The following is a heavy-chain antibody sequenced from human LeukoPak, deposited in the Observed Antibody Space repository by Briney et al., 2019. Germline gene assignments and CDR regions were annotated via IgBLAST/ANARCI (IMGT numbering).Heavy chain of an antibody. CDR3: ARDWGIAVAGTRRVFDY. D-gene: IGHD6-19*01. CDR1: GITLSNYG. Sequence: GGSLRLSCAVSGITLSNYGMSWVRQAPGKGLEWVAGISDSGGRTNYADSVKGRFTISRDNPKNTLYLQMNSLRAEDTAVYYCARDWGIAVAGTRRVFDYWGQGTLVTVSS. J-gene: IGHJ4*02. V-gene: IGHV3-23*01. CDR2: ISDSGGRT.